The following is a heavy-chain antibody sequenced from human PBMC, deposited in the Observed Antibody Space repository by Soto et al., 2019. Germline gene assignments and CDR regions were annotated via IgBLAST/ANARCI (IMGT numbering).Heavy chain of an antibody. CDR1: GFTFSSYS. CDR2: ISSSSSYI. Sequence: GGSLRLSCAASGFTFSSYSMNWVRQAPGKGLEWVSSISSSSSYIYYADSVKGRFTISRDNAKNSLYLQMNSLRAEDTAVYYCARADIVLMVYATRNTPYYFDYWGQGTLVTVSS. V-gene: IGHV3-21*01. D-gene: IGHD2-8*01. CDR3: ARADIVLMVYATRNTPYYFDY. J-gene: IGHJ4*02.